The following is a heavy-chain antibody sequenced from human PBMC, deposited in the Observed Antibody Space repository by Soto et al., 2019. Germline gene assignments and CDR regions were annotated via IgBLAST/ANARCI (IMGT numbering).Heavy chain of an antibody. Sequence: EVQLVESGGGLVTPGGSLRLSCAASGFTFSSYSMNWVRQAPGKGLEWVSSISSSSSYIYYADSVKGRFTISRDNAKNSLYLQMNSLRAEDTAVSYCARGGGGNIVAASFDYWGQGTLVTVSS. V-gene: IGHV3-21*01. CDR2: ISSSSSYI. CDR1: GFTFSSYS. CDR3: ARGGGGNIVAASFDY. J-gene: IGHJ4*02. D-gene: IGHD5-12*01.